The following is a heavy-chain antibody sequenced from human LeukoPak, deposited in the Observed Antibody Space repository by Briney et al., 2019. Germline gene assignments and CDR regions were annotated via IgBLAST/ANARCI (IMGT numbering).Heavy chain of an antibody. J-gene: IGHJ4*02. CDR2: INTNTGNP. CDR3: ARAGIAAAGGVWGY. D-gene: IGHD6-13*01. Sequence: ASVKVSCKASGYTFTSYGISWVRQAPGQGLEWMGWINTNTGNPTYAQGFTGRFVFSLDTSVSTAYVQISSLKAEDTAVYYCARAGIAAAGGVWGYWGQGTLVTVSS. V-gene: IGHV7-4-1*02. CDR1: GYTFTSYG.